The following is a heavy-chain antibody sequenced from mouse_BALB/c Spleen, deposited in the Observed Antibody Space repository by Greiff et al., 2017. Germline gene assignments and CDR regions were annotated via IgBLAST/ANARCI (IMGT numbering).Heavy chain of an antibody. Sequence: DVMLVESGGGLVQPGGSRKLSCAASGFTFSSFGMHWVRQAPEKGLEWVAYISSGSSTIYYADTVKGRFTISRDNPKNTLFLQMTSLRSEDTAMYYCARPYSGYAMDYWGQGTSVTVSS. CDR3: ARPYSGYAMDY. V-gene: IGHV5-17*02. CDR2: ISSGSSTI. D-gene: IGHD2-12*01. CDR1: GFTFSSFG. J-gene: IGHJ4*01.